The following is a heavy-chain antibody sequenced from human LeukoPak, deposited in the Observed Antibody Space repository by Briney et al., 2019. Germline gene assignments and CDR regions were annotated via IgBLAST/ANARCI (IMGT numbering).Heavy chain of an antibody. CDR1: GFTFSSYS. CDR2: ISSSSSYI. Sequence: GGSLRLSCAASGFTFSSYSMNWVRQAPGKGLEWFSSISSSSSYIYYADSVKGRFTISRDNAKNSLYLQMNSLRAEDTAVYYCARRIDILTGRGRGDAFDIWGQGTMVTVSS. J-gene: IGHJ3*02. D-gene: IGHD3-9*01. CDR3: ARRIDILTGRGRGDAFDI. V-gene: IGHV3-21*01.